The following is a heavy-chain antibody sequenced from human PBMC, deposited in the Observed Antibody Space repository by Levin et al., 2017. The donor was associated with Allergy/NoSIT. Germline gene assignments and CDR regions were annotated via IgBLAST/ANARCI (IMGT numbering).Heavy chain of an antibody. D-gene: IGHD4/OR15-4a*01. CDR1: GGSFSGYY. Sequence: SETLSLTCAVYGGSFSGYYWSWIRQPPGKGQEWIGEINHSGSTNYNPSLKSRVTISVDTSKNQFSLKLSSVTAADTAVYYCARVGRMVRGFDYWGQGTLVTVSS. V-gene: IGHV4-34*01. CDR2: INHSGST. CDR3: ARVGRMVRGFDY. J-gene: IGHJ4*02.